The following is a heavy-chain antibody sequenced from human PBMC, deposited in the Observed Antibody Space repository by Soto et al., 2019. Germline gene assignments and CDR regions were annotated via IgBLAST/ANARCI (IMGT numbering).Heavy chain of an antibody. Sequence: QVQLVQSGAEVKKPGSSVKVSCKASGGTFSSYAISWVRQAPGQGLEWMGGIIPIFGTANYAQKFQGRVTITADKSTSTAYMELSSLRSEDTALYYCARDMRLVGGWFNWFDPWGQGTLVTVSS. J-gene: IGHJ5*02. CDR3: ARDMRLVGGWFNWFDP. CDR1: GGTFSSYA. V-gene: IGHV1-69*06. CDR2: IIPIFGTA. D-gene: IGHD6-19*01.